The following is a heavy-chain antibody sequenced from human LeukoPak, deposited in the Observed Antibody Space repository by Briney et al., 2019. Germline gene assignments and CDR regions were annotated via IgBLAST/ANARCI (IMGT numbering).Heavy chain of an antibody. CDR2: IYHSGST. CDR1: GGSISSGGYS. J-gene: IGHJ6*02. Sequence: SETLSLTCAVSGGSISSGGYSWSWIRQPPGKGLEWIGYIYHSGSTYYNPSLKSRVTISVDTSKNQFSLKLSSVTAADTAVYYCARDLYGSGSYPNYYGMDVWGQGTTVTVSS. CDR3: ARDLYGSGSYPNYYGMDV. V-gene: IGHV4-30-2*05. D-gene: IGHD3-10*01.